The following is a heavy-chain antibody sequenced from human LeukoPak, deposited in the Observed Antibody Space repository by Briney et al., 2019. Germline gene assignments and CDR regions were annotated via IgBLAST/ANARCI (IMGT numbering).Heavy chain of an antibody. J-gene: IGHJ4*02. D-gene: IGHD3-22*01. CDR2: IRGKTYDGTT. CDR1: GGSLRDYY. Sequence: TLSLTCTVSGGSLRDYYSGGIPAPPGEGLGRVGFIRGKTYDGTTAYAACVEGRFTISRDECKSIAYQQINSLKTTDTAISYCTRPCRLELDNSGYYYYWGQGTLVTVCS. CDR3: TRPCRLELDNSGYYYY. V-gene: IGHV3-49*03.